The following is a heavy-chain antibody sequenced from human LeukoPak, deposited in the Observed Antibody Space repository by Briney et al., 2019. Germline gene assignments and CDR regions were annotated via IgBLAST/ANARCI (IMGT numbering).Heavy chain of an antibody. V-gene: IGHV1-2*02. J-gene: IGHJ4*02. D-gene: IGHD2-21*02. CDR3: ARSLAYCGGDCYSDY. CDR1: GYTFTGYY. CDR2: INPNSGGT. Sequence: GASVTVSCKASGYTFTGYYMHWVRQAPGQGLEWMGWINPNSGGTNYAQKFQGRVTMTRDTSISTAYMELSRLRSDDTAVYYCARSLAYCGGDCYSDYWGQGTLVTVSS.